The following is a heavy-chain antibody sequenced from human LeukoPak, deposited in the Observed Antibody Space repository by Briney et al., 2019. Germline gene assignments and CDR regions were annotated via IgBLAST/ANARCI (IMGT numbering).Heavy chain of an antibody. V-gene: IGHV4-38-2*02. D-gene: IGHD3-22*01. CDR2: IYHSGST. CDR1: GYSISSGYY. CDR3: ASMDYYDSSGRSGGY. Sequence: PSETLSLTRTVSGYSISSGYYWGWIRLPPGMGLEWIGSIYHSGSTYYNPSLKSRVTISVDTSKNQFSLKLSSVTAADTAVYYCASMDYYDSSGRSGGYWGQGTLVTVSS. J-gene: IGHJ4*02.